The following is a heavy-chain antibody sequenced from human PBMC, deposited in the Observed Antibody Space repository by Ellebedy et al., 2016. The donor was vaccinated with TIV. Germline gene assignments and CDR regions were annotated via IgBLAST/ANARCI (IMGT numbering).Heavy chain of an antibody. CDR1: GGTFGNYA. V-gene: IGHV1-69*13. J-gene: IGHJ5*02. CDR2: IIPIFGTT. D-gene: IGHD1-26*01. Sequence: ASVKVSCKASGGTFGNYAISWVRQAPGRGLEWMGGIIPIFGTTNYAQKFQGRVTITADESTITAYMELSSLTSEDTAVYYCAREWGGNYLGGNWFDPWGQGTLVIVSS. CDR3: AREWGGNYLGGNWFDP.